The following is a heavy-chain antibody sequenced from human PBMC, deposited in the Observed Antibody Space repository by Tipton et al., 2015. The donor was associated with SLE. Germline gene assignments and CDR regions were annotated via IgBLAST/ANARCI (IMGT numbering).Heavy chain of an antibody. V-gene: IGHV4-59*11. Sequence: LRLSCTVSGGSISSHYWSWIRQPPGKGLGWIGYIYYSGSTKYSGSTKYNPSLKSRVTISADTSKNHFSLKLTSVTAADTAVYYCARLSTDYDRYYFDYWGQGTLVTVSS. CDR3: ARLSTDYDRYYFDY. D-gene: IGHD4-17*01. J-gene: IGHJ4*02. CDR1: GGSISSHY. CDR2: IYYSGSTKYSGST.